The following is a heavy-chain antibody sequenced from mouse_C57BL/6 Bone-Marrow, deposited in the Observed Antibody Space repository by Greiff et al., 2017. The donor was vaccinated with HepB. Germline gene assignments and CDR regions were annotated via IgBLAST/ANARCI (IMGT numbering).Heavy chain of an antibody. CDR1: GYAFSSSW. CDR3: ARWGITTVVATDDY. V-gene: IGHV1-82*01. CDR2: IYPGDGGT. D-gene: IGHD1-1*01. Sequence: QVQLKESGPELVKPGASVKISCKASGYAFSSSWMNWVKQRPGKGLEWIGRIYPGDGGTNYNGKFKGKATLTADKSSSTAYMQLSSLTSEDSAVYFCARWGITTVVATDDYWGQGTTLTVSS. J-gene: IGHJ2*01.